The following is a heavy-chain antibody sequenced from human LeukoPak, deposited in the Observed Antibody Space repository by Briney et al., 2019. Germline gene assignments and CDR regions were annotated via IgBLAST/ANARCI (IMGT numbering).Heavy chain of an antibody. Sequence: SETLSLTCTVSGGSISSGSYYWSWIRQPPGKGLEWIGYIYYSGSTNYNPSLKSRVTISVDTSKNQFSLKLSSVTAADTAVYYCASGGSSSSYHYYYYGMDVWGQGTTVTVSS. J-gene: IGHJ6*02. CDR2: IYYSGST. CDR1: GGSISSGSYY. CDR3: ASGGSSSSYHYYYYGMDV. V-gene: IGHV4-61*01. D-gene: IGHD6-13*01.